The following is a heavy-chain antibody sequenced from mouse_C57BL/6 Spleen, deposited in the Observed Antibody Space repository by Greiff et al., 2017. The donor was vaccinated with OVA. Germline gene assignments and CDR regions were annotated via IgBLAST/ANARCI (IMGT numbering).Heavy chain of an antibody. CDR3: ARGGNYDDYYAMDY. J-gene: IGHJ4*01. CDR1: GFSLTSYA. Sequence: VMLVESGPGLVAPSQSLSITCTVSGFSLTSYAISWVRQPPGKGLEWLGVIWTGGGTNYNSALKSRLSISKDNSKSQVFLKMNSLQTDDTARYYCARGGNYDDYYAMDYWGQGTSVTVSS. CDR2: IWTGGGT. V-gene: IGHV2-9-1*01. D-gene: IGHD2-1*01.